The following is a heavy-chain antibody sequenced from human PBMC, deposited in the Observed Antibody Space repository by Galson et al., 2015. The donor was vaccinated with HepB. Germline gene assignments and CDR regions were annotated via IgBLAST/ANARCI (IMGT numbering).Heavy chain of an antibody. V-gene: IGHV4-39*01. CDR2: IDYSGST. CDR1: GGSIGSSSYY. D-gene: IGHD3-22*01. J-gene: IGHJ4*02. Sequence: TLSLTCTVSGGSIGSSSYYWVWIRQPPGKGLEWIGSIDYSGSTDYNSSLKSRVTIAVDTSKNQISLKLTSVTAADTAVYYCARPLFYYDSSGHPEDYWGQGTLVTVSS. CDR3: ARPLFYYDSSGHPEDY.